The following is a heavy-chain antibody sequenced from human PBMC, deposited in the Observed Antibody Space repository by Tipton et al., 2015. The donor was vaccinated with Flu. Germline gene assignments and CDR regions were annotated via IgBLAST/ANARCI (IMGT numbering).Heavy chain of an antibody. J-gene: IGHJ5*02. CDR3: ARHTRIAIGGLNWFDP. CDR2: INHSGST. V-gene: IGHV4-34*01. D-gene: IGHD2/OR15-2a*01. CDR1: GGSLSGYY. Sequence: TLSLTCAVYGGSLSGYYWSWIRQSPGKGLEWIGEINHSGSTNYNPSLKSRLTISLGMSKNQFSLNLYSVSAADAAVYYRARHTRIAIGGLNWFDPWGQGTLVTVSS.